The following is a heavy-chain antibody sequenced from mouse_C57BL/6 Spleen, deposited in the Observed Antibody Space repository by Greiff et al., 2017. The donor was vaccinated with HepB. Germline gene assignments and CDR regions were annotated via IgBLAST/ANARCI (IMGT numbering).Heavy chain of an antibody. CDR3: ARDNGNSPFAY. J-gene: IGHJ3*01. D-gene: IGHD2-1*01. Sequence: DVKLQESGPGMVKPSQSLSLTCTVTGYSITSGYDWHWIRHFPGNKLEWMGYISYSGSTNYNPSLKSRISITHDTSKNHFLLKLNSVTTEDTATYYCARDNGNSPFAYWGQGTLVTVSA. V-gene: IGHV3-1*01. CDR1: GYSITSGYD. CDR2: ISYSGST.